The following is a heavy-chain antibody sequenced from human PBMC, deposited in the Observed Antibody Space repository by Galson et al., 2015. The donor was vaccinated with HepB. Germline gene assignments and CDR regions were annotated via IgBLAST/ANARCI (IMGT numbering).Heavy chain of an antibody. CDR2: IWYDGSNK. J-gene: IGHJ5*02. Sequence: SLRLSCAASGFTFSSFGMHWVRQAPGKGLEWVAGIWYDGSNKYYADSVTGRFTISRDSSKNTLYLHMSSLRAEDSAVYYCARDALFYSSGWTNWFDPWARKPWSPSPQ. CDR3: ARDALFYSSGWTNWFDP. V-gene: IGHV3-33*01. CDR1: GFTFSSFG. D-gene: IGHD6-19*01.